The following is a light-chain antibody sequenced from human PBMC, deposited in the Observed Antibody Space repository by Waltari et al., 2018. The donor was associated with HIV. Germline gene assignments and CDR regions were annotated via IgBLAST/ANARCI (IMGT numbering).Light chain of an antibody. CDR1: QNIKTN. J-gene: IGKJ3*01. CDR3: QQYQNWPFT. Sequence: EIVITQSPATLSASPGERATLSCTDSQNIKTNLAWYQHKHGQAPRLPIHGAATTDTGISARFSGSGSGTEFSLTIGSLPSEDFAVYYGQQYQNWPFTFGPGTRVEMK. CDR2: GAA. V-gene: IGKV3-15*01.